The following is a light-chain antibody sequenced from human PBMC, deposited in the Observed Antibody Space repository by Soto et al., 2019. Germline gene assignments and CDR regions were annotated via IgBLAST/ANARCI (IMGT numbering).Light chain of an antibody. CDR2: DAS. CDR3: QQRTNWPSST. CDR1: QSVRTY. J-gene: IGKJ5*01. Sequence: EVVLTQSPATLSLSPGERATLSCRASQSVRTYLAWYQQKPGLAPRLLIHDASSRATGIPARFSGSGSGTDFTLTISSLEPEDFAVYYCQQRTNWPSSTFGQGTRLEI. V-gene: IGKV3-11*01.